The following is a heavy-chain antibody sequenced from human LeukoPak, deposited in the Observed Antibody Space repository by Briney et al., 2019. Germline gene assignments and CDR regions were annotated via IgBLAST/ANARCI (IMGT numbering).Heavy chain of an antibody. J-gene: IGHJ4*02. Sequence: GGSLRLSCAASGFTFSSYAMNWVRQAPGRGLEWVSYISGRGNSMYYADSVKGRFTISRDNAKNSLFLQIHSLRVEDTAVYYCAADGGRDLFEYWGQGTLVTVSS. CDR1: GFTFSSYA. CDR3: AADGGRDLFEY. V-gene: IGHV3-48*03. CDR2: ISGRGNSM. D-gene: IGHD5-24*01.